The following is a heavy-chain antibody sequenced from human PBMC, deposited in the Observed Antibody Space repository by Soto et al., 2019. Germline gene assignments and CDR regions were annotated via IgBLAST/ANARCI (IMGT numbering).Heavy chain of an antibody. D-gene: IGHD4-4*01. CDR1: GYTLTELS. Sequence: ASVKVSCKVSGYTLTELSMHWVRQAPGKGLEWMGGFDPEDGETIYAQKFQGRVTMTEDTSTDTAYMELSSLRSEDTAVYYCATDGWATVTTWAFDIWGQGTMVTVSS. CDR3: ATDGWATVTTWAFDI. J-gene: IGHJ3*02. V-gene: IGHV1-24*01. CDR2: FDPEDGET.